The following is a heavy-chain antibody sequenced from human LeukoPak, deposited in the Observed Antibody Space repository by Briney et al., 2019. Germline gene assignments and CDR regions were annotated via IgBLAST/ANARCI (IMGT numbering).Heavy chain of an antibody. CDR3: ARDLRSVRSDAFDI. CDR1: GFIFSSYE. Sequence: AGGSLRLSCAASGFIFSSYEMNWVRQAPGKGLEWVSYISSSGSTIYYADSVKGRFSISRDNAKNSLYLQMNSLIAEDTAVYYCARDLRSVRSDAFDIWGQGTMVTVSS. V-gene: IGHV3-48*03. J-gene: IGHJ3*02. D-gene: IGHD3-10*02. CDR2: ISSSGSTI.